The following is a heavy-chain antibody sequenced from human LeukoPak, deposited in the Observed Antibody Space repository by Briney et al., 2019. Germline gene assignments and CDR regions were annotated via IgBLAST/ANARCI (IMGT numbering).Heavy chain of an antibody. V-gene: IGHV3-21*01. CDR1: GFTFSSYS. CDR2: ITGSSTNI. J-gene: IGHJ4*02. CDR3: ARDLNFWSSYFTRGFDY. D-gene: IGHD3-3*01. Sequence: KPGGSLRLSCAASGFTFSSYSMSWVRQAPGKGLEWVSSITGSSTNIDYADSVKGRFTISRDNAKNSLYLQMNSLRAEDTAVYYCARDLNFWSSYFTRGFDYWGQGTLVTVSS.